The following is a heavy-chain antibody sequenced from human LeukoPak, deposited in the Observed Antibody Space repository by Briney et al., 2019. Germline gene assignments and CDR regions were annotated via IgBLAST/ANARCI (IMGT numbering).Heavy chain of an antibody. CDR1: GYTFTGYY. V-gene: IGHV1-2*02. J-gene: IGHJ5*02. Sequence: ASVKVSCKASGYTFTGYYMHWVRQAPGQGLEWMGWINPNSDGSKLAQRFQGRVTLTWDTSLNTANMEMTSLRSDDTAAYYCARGPLEYCSGGTCYSGRNWFDPRGQGTLVTVSS. CDR2: INPNSDGS. D-gene: IGHD2-15*01. CDR3: ARGPLEYCSGGTCYSGRNWFDP.